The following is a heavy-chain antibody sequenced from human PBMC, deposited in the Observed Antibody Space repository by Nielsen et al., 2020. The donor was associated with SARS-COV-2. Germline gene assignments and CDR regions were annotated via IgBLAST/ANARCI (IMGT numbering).Heavy chain of an antibody. CDR3: ARVPYALYSYGYYYYMDV. D-gene: IGHD5-18*01. J-gene: IGHJ6*03. CDR2: IYSGGST. Sequence: GESLKISCAASGFTVSSNYMTWVRQAPGKGLEWVSVIYSGGSTYYADSVKGRFTISRDNSKNTLYLQMNSLRAEDTAVYYCARVPYALYSYGYYYYMDVWGKGTTVTVSS. V-gene: IGHV3-53*01. CDR1: GFTVSSNY.